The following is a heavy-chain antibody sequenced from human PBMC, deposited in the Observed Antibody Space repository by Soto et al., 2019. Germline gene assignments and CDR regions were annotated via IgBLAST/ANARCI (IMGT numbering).Heavy chain of an antibody. CDR2: ISAYNGNT. D-gene: IGHD2-2*01. Sequence: QVPLVQSGAEVKKPGASVKVSCKASGYTFTSYGISWVRQAPGQGLEWMGWISAYNGNTNYAQKLQGRVTMTTDTSTSTAYMELRSLRSDDTAVYYCARDPGPYCSSTSCYFASEFDPWGQGTLVTVSS. CDR1: GYTFTSYG. J-gene: IGHJ5*02. CDR3: ARDPGPYCSSTSCYFASEFDP. V-gene: IGHV1-18*01.